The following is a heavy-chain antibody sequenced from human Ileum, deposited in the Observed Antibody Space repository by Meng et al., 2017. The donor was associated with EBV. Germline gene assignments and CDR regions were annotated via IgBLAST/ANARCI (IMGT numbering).Heavy chain of an antibody. Sequence: QITLKEFGPSLVKPTQTLPLTCSFSGFSLASSGVGVGWIRQPPGKALEWLALIYWNDDKRYSPSLKSRLTVTRDTSKNQVVLTLTNVDPVDTATYYCARRPGSPSSRFDYWGQGTLVTVSS. V-gene: IGHV2-5*01. CDR3: ARRPGSPSSRFDY. CDR2: IYWNDDK. CDR1: GFSLASSGVG. D-gene: IGHD6-6*01. J-gene: IGHJ4*02.